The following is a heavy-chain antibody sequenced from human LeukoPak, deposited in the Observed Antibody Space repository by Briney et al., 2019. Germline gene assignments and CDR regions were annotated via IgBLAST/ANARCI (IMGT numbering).Heavy chain of an antibody. V-gene: IGHV3-64*01. J-gene: IGHJ3*02. CDR1: GFTFSSYA. Sequence: PGGSLRLSCAASGFTFSSYAMHWVRQAPGKGLEYVSAISSNGGSTYYANSVKGRFTISRDNSKNTLYLQMGSLRAEDMAVYYCARDRGYSIHPSNAFDIWGQGTMVTVSS. D-gene: IGHD5-12*01. CDR2: ISSNGGST. CDR3: ARDRGYSIHPSNAFDI.